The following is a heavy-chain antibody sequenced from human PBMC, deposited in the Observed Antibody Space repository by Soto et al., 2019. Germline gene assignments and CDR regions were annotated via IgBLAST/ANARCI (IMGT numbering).Heavy chain of an antibody. CDR2: ISGHNGTT. CDR1: GYTFTRFG. Sequence: QVPLVQSGTEVKKPGASVKVSCKASGYTFTRFGINWVRQAPGQGLEWMGWISGHNGTTHSAQNFQGRVTVTTDTSTNTAYMEVRSVRSDDTAVYYCARDFEGGVQLVRAFDFWGQGTLVTVSS. CDR3: ARDFEGGVQLVRAFDF. V-gene: IGHV1-18*01. J-gene: IGHJ4*02. D-gene: IGHD6-6*01.